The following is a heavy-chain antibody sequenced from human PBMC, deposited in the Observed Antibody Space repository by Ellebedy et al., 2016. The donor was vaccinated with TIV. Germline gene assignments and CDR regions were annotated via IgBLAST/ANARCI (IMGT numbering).Heavy chain of an antibody. D-gene: IGHD2-15*01. CDR3: AKGRGGSSYSSLDV. V-gene: IGHV3-23*01. CDR1: GFNFNNYA. Sequence: GESLKISCTASGFNFNNYAMTWVRQAPGKGPEWVSVTSGSSDSRDYADSVKGRFTISRDNSQNTLYLQMNSLRAEATAVYYCAKGRGGSSYSSLDVWGQGTTVTV. CDR2: TSGSSDSR. J-gene: IGHJ6*02.